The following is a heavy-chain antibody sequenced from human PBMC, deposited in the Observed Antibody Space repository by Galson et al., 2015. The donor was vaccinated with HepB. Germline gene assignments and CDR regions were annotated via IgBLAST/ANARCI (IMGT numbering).Heavy chain of an antibody. CDR1: GFTFSSYA. CDR2: ISGSGGST. V-gene: IGHV3-23*01. D-gene: IGHD6-13*01. J-gene: IGHJ1*01. Sequence: SLRLSCAASGFTFSSYAMSWVRQAPGKGLEWVSAISGSGGSTYYADSVKGRFTISRDNSKNTLYLQMNSLRAEDTAVYYCANAYSSSWYSHPPEYFQHWGQGTLVTVSS. CDR3: ANAYSSSWYSHPPEYFQH.